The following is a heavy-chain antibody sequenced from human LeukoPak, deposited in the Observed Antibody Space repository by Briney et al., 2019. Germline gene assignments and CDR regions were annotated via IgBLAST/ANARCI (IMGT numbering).Heavy chain of an antibody. V-gene: IGHV4-59*12. CDR1: VCSISSYY. J-gene: IGHJ5*02. Sequence: SETLSLTCTVSVCSISSYYWNWMRQPPGKGLEWIGYIHYSGSTNYNPSLKSRVTISVDTSKNQFSLKLSSVDLSDRAMHDCAGVVGAKPNWIDPWGQGTLVTVSS. D-gene: IGHD1-26*01. CDR2: IHYSGST. CDR3: AGVVGAKPNWIDP.